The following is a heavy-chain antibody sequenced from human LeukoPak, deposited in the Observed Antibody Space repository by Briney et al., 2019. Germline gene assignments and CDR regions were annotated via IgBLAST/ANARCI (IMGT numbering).Heavy chain of an antibody. CDR1: GLTFSSCA. CDR3: ARPPGGTAMVAFDY. D-gene: IGHD5-18*01. V-gene: IGHV3-30-3*01. J-gene: IGHJ4*02. CDR2: ISYDGSNK. Sequence: GGSLRLACAAAGLTFSSCAMHWVRQAPGKGLEWGAVISYDGSNKYYADSVKGRFTISRDNSKNTLYLQMNSLRAEDTAVYYCARPPGGTAMVAFDYWGQGTLVTVSS.